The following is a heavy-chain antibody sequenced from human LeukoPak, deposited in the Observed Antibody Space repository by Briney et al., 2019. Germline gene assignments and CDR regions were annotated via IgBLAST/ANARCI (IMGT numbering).Heavy chain of an antibody. CDR2: FDPEDGET. CDR1: GYTFTDYY. Sequence: WASVKVSCKVSGYTFTDYYMHWVQPAPGKGLEWMGLFDPEDGETIYAEKFQGRVTITADTSTDTGYMERSSLRSEDTAVYYCATVSRGGDYWGQGTLVTVSS. CDR3: ATVSRGGDY. J-gene: IGHJ4*02. V-gene: IGHV1-69-2*01.